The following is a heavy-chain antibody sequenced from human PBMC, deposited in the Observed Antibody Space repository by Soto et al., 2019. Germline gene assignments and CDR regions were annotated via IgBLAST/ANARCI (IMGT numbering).Heavy chain of an antibody. CDR2: IYYSGST. J-gene: IGHJ4*02. CDR3: ARHPEDIVLMVYAIPYYFDY. CDR1: GGSISSSSYY. V-gene: IGHV4-39*01. D-gene: IGHD2-8*01. Sequence: QLQLQESGPGLVKPSETLSLTCTVSGGSISSSSYYWGWIRQPPGKGLEWIGSIYYSGSTYYNPSLKSRVTISVDTSKNQFSLKLSSVTAADTAVYYCARHPEDIVLMVYAIPYYFDYWGQGTLVTVSS.